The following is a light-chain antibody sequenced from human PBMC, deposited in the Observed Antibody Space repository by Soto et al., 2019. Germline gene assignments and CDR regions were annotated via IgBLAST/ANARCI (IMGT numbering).Light chain of an antibody. CDR3: QQYDNLPLI. CDR1: QSISSY. J-gene: IGKJ5*01. Sequence: DIQMNQSPSYLSASVGDRVTITCRASQSISSYLHWYHQKPGKAPKLLINVASTLQSVVPSRFSGSGSGTDFTLTISSLQPEHFATYYCQQYDNLPLIFGQGTRLEIK. V-gene: IGKV1-33*01. CDR2: VAS.